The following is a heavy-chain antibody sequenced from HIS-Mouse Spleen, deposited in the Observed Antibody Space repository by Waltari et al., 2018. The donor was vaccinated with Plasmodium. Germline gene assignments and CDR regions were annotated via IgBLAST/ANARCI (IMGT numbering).Heavy chain of an antibody. Sequence: EVQLVESGGGLVQPGGSLRLSCAASGFTFSSYSMNWVRQAPGKGLEWVSYISSSSSTIYYADSVKGRFTISRDNAKNSLYLQMNSLRAEDTAVYYCAREQRLWFDPWGQGTLVTVSS. V-gene: IGHV3-48*01. CDR1: GFTFSSYS. CDR3: AREQRLWFDP. CDR2: ISSSSSTI. J-gene: IGHJ5*02. D-gene: IGHD6-25*01.